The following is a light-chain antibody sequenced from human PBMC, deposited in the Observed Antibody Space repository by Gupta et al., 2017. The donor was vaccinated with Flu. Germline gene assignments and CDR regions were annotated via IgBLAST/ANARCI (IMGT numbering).Light chain of an antibody. Sequence: TVXTXEPSXSXXXGGTVTXXCGLSSGSVSTSYYPSWYQQTPGQAPRTLIYSTNTRSSGVPDRFSGSILGNKAALTITGAQADDESDYYCVLYMGSGMWVFGGGTKLTVL. CDR1: SGSVSTSYY. CDR2: STN. J-gene: IGLJ3*02. CDR3: VLYMGSGMWV. V-gene: IGLV8-61*01.